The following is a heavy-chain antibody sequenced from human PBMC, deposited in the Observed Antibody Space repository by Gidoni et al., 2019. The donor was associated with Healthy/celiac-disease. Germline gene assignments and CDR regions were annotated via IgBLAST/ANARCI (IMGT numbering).Heavy chain of an antibody. D-gene: IGHD4-17*01. Sequence: EVQLVESGGGLVKPGGSLRLSCAASGFPFSSYSMNWVRQAPGKGLEWVSSISSSSSYIYYADSVKGRFTISRDNAKNSLYLQMNSLRAEDTAVYYCARDRSLSNDYGDYDGTRYYYGMDVWGQGTTVTVSS. V-gene: IGHV3-21*01. CDR2: ISSSSSYI. CDR3: ARDRSLSNDYGDYDGTRYYYGMDV. CDR1: GFPFSSYS. J-gene: IGHJ6*02.